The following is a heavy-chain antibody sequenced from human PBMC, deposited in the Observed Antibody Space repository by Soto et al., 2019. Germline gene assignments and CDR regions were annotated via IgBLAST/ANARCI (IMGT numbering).Heavy chain of an antibody. Sequence: SETLSLTCTVSGGPISSGDYYWSWIRQPPGKGLEWIGYIYYSGSTYYNPSLKSRVTISVDTSKNQFSLKLSSVTAADTAVYYCERLAGYCSTNGCHGDYAMDVWGQGATVTVSS. V-gene: IGHV4-30-4*01. CDR1: GGPISSGDYY. CDR3: ERLAGYCSTNGCHGDYAMDV. D-gene: IGHD2-2*01. J-gene: IGHJ6*02. CDR2: IYYSGST.